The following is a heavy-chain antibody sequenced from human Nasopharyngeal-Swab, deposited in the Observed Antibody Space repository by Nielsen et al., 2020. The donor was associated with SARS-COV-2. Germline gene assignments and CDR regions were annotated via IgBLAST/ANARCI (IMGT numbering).Heavy chain of an antibody. CDR2: IDPSDSYT. D-gene: IGHD6-19*01. Sequence: GGSLRLSCKGSGYSFTSYWIGWVRQMPGKGLEWMGRIDPSDSYTNYSPSFQGHVTISADKSISTAYLQWSSLKASDTAMYYCARRSVAVAEYYYGMDVWGQGTTVTVSS. V-gene: IGHV5-10-1*01. CDR3: ARRSVAVAEYYYGMDV. J-gene: IGHJ6*02. CDR1: GYSFTSYW.